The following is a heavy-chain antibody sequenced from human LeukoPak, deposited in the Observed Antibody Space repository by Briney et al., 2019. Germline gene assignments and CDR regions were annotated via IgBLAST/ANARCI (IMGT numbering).Heavy chain of an antibody. CDR1: GYSFTSYW. V-gene: IGHV5-51*01. CDR2: IYPGDSDT. D-gene: IGHD3-3*01. Sequence: GESLKISCKGSGYSFTSYWIGWVGQMPGKGLEWMGIIYPGDSDTRYSPSFQGQVTISANKSISTAYLQWSSLKASDTAMYYCARIGLLNDFWSGYFDYWGQGTLVTVSS. J-gene: IGHJ4*02. CDR3: ARIGLLNDFWSGYFDY.